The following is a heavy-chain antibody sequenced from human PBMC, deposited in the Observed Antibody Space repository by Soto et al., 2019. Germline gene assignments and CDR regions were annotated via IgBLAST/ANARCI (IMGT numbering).Heavy chain of an antibody. CDR3: AGGLGRYSLFEY. CDR1: GFTFSSYA. Sequence: EVQLLESGGGLVQPGGSLRLSCAASGFTFSSYAMTWVRQAPGKGLEWVSAISGSGGSTYYADSVKGRFTISRDNSKNPVYLQMNSLRADDTAVYYCAGGLGRYSLFEYWGQGTLVTVSS. CDR2: ISGSGGST. D-gene: IGHD3-10*01. J-gene: IGHJ4*02. V-gene: IGHV3-23*01.